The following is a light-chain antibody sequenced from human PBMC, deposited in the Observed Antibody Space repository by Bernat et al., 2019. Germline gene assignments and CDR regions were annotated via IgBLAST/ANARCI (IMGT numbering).Light chain of an antibody. V-gene: IGLV1-51*01. CDR2: DNN. CDR3: GTWDSSLSAVV. J-gene: IGLJ2*01. Sequence: QSVLTQPPSVSAAPGQKVTISCSGSSSNIGNNYVSWYQQLPGTAPKGLIYDNNKRPSGIPDRFSGSKSGTSATLGITGLQTGDEADYYCGTWDSSLSAVVFGGGTK. CDR1: SSNIGNNY.